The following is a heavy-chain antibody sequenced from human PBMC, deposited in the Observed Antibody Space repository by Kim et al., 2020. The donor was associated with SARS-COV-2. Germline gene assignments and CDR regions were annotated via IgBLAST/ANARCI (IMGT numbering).Heavy chain of an antibody. Sequence: YAQKFQGRVTKTRDTSISTPYMELSRLRSDDTAVYYCARVPYDFGESVDYWGQGTLVTVSS. CDR3: ARVPYDFGESVDY. V-gene: IGHV1-2*02. D-gene: IGHD3-10*01. J-gene: IGHJ4*02.